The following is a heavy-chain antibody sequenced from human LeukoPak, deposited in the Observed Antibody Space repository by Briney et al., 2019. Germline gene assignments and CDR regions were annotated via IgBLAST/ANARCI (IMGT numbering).Heavy chain of an antibody. V-gene: IGHV3-11*01. CDR2: ISSSGSTI. CDR1: RFTFSDHY. D-gene: IGHD3-22*01. Sequence: GGSLRLSCAASRFTFSDHYMSWIRQAPGKGLEWVSYISSSGSTIYYAVSVKVRFSIASDNAKISLYMQMNSLRAEDTAVYYCASCYYESSVYPGDWGQVTLVTVAS. J-gene: IGHJ1*01. CDR3: ASCYYESSVYPGD.